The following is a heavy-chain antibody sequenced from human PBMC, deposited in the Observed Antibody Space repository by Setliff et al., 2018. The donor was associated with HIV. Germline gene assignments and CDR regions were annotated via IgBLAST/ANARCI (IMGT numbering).Heavy chain of an antibody. V-gene: IGHV4-59*12. J-gene: IGHJ6*04. CDR1: GGSISNYY. CDR3: ATLKKFPATPMDV. CDR2: ISYSGNT. Sequence: SETLSLTCNVSGGSISNYYWTWMRQPPGKGLEWIAYISYSGNTNYHPALRSRLTITRDTSKNPFSLKLSSVTAADTAVYYCATLKKFPATPMDVWGKGTTVTVSS.